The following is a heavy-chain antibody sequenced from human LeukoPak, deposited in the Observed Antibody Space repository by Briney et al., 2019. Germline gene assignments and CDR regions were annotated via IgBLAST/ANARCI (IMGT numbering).Heavy chain of an antibody. Sequence: PSETLSLTCTVSGGSISSNYWSWIRHPPGQGMERIGYSYYSGSTNTNHTLTSRITISVDTSKNQFSLKLSSVTAADTAVYYCARLHIGFRYFDWLAGVVDADLNEAFDIWGQGTMVTVSS. CDR2: SYYSGST. D-gene: IGHD3-9*01. V-gene: IGHV4-59*12. CDR3: ARLHIGFRYFDWLAGVVDADLNEAFDI. J-gene: IGHJ3*02. CDR1: GGSISSNY.